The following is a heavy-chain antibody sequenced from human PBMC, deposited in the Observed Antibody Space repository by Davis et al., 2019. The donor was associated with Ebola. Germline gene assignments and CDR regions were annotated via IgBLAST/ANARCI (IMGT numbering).Heavy chain of an antibody. CDR3: ARVSTSSGNFYYYMDV. D-gene: IGHD6-6*01. CDR2: IKQDGSER. J-gene: IGHJ6*03. CDR1: GFTFGNYW. V-gene: IGHV3-7*01. Sequence: GGSLRLSCAASGFTFGNYWMTWVRQAPGKGLEWVANIKQDGSERSYVDSVKGRFTISRDNAKNSLYLQMNSLRAEDTAVYYCARVSTSSGNFYYYMDVWGKGTTVTVSS.